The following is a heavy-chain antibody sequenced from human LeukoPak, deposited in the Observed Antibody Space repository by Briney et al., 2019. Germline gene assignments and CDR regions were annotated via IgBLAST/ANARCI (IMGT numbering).Heavy chain of an antibody. CDR1: GGSISSYY. CDR3: ARGRHRLDGRPDY. CDR2: IYYSGST. Sequence: SETLSLTCTVSGGSISSYYWSWIRQPPGKGLEWIGYIYYSGSTNYNPSLKSRVTISVDTSKNQFSLKLSSVTAADTAVYCCARGRHRLDGRPDYWGQGTLVTVSS. D-gene: IGHD1-1*01. V-gene: IGHV4-59*01. J-gene: IGHJ4*02.